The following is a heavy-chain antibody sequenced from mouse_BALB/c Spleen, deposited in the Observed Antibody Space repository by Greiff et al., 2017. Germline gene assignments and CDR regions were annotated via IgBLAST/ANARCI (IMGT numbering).Heavy chain of an antibody. J-gene: IGHJ3*01. CDR3: ARGGYGYFAY. V-gene: IGHV3-2*02. D-gene: IGHD1-2*01. Sequence: EVKLQESGPGLVKPSQSLSLTCTVTGYSITSDYAWNWIRQFPGNKLEWMGYISYSGSTSYNPSLKSRISITRDTSKNQFFLQLNSVTTEDTATYYCARGGYGYFAYWGQGTLVTVSA. CDR1: GYSITSDYA. CDR2: ISYSGST.